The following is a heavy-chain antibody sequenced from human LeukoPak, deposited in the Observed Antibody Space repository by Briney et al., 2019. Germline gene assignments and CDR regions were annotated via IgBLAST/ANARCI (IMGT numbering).Heavy chain of an antibody. CDR2: IKQDGSEK. Sequence: GGSLRLSCAASGFTFSSYWMSWVRQAPGKGLEWVANIKQDGSEKYYVDSVKGRFTISRDNAKNSLYLQMNSLRAEDTAVYYCARWGGYCSSTSCYLRYFDYWGQGTLVTVSS. V-gene: IGHV3-7*01. CDR1: GFTFSSYW. D-gene: IGHD2-2*01. CDR3: ARWGGYCSSTSCYLRYFDY. J-gene: IGHJ4*02.